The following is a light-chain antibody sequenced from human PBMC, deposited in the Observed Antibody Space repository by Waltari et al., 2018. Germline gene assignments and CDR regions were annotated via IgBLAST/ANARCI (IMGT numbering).Light chain of an antibody. J-gene: IGLJ1*01. Sequence: QSALTQPPSASGSPGQSVTISCPGTSSDVGSSTYASWSQHHPGKAPNLMIYEVTKRPSGVPDRFSGSKSGNTASLTVSGLQVEDEADYYCNSFAVGSKFVFGTGTKVTVL. V-gene: IGLV2-8*01. CDR2: EVT. CDR1: SSDVGSSTY. CDR3: NSFAVGSKFV.